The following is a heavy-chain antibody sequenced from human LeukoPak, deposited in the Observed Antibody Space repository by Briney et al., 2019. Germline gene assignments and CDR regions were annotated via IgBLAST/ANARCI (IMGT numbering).Heavy chain of an antibody. D-gene: IGHD2-2*01. CDR2: IDPSDSYT. CDR1: GYSFTSYW. Sequence: GESLKISCKGSGYSFTSYWISWVRQMPGKGLEWMGRIDPSDSYTNYSPSFQGHVTISADKSISTAYLQWSSLKASDPAMYYCASGLGYCSSTSCRMFDYWGQGTLVTVSS. CDR3: ASGLGYCSSTSCRMFDY. V-gene: IGHV5-10-1*01. J-gene: IGHJ4*02.